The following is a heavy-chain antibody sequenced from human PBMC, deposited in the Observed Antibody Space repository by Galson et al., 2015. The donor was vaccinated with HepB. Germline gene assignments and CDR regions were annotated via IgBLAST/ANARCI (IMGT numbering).Heavy chain of an antibody. CDR2: IIPILGIA. J-gene: IGHJ3*02. D-gene: IGHD3-22*01. CDR3: ARDQEVTMIVVAQGEAFDI. V-gene: IGHV1-69*04. CDR1: GGTFSSYA. Sequence: SVKVSCKASGGTFSSYAISWVRQAPGQGLEWMGRIIPILGIANYAQKFQGRVTITADKSTSTAYMELSSLRSEDTAVYYCARDQEVTMIVVAQGEAFDIWGQGTMVTVSS.